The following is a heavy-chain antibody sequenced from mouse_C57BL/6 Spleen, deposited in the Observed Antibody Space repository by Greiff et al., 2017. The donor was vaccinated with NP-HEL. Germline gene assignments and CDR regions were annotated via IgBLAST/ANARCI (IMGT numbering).Heavy chain of an antibody. J-gene: IGHJ4*01. V-gene: IGHV5-4*01. CDR3: ARDSNSCAMDY. CDR1: GFTFSSYA. Sequence: EVKVVESGGGLVKPGGSLKLSCAASGFTFSSYAMSWVRQTPEKRLEWVATISDGGSYTYYPDNVKGRFTISRDNAKNNLYLQMSHLKSEDTAMYYCARDSNSCAMDYWGQGTSVTVSS. D-gene: IGHD2-5*01. CDR2: ISDGGSYT.